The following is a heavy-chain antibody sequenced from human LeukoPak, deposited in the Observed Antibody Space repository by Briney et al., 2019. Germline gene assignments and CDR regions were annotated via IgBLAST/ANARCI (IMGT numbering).Heavy chain of an antibody. V-gene: IGHV3-23*01. Sequence: GGSLRLSCAASGFTFSSYGMSWVRQAPGKGLEWVSAISGSGGSTYYADSVKGRFTISRDNSKNTLYLQMNSLRAEDTAVYYCAKGPRTVRFGDRHKGMFDYWGRGTLVTVSS. J-gene: IGHJ4*02. CDR2: ISGSGGST. CDR1: GFTFSSYG. D-gene: IGHD3-10*01. CDR3: AKGPRTVRFGDRHKGMFDY.